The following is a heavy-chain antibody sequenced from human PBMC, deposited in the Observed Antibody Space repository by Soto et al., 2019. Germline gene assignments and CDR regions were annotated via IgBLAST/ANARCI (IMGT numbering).Heavy chain of an antibody. J-gene: IGHJ4*02. CDR2: IYYSGST. V-gene: IGHV4-59*01. D-gene: IGHD4-17*01. CDR1: GGSISSYY. CDR3: AIRSDEYDYGDYGLFDY. Sequence: ASETLSLTCTVSGGSISSYYWSWIRQPPGKGLEWIGCIYYSGSTNYNPSLKSRVTISVDTSKNQFSLKLSSVTAADTAVYYCAIRSDEYDYGDYGLFDYWGQGTLVTVSS.